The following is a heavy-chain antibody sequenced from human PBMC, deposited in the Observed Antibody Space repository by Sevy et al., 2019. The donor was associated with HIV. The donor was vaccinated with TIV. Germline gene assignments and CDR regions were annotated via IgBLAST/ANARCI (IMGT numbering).Heavy chain of an antibody. CDR1: GGSISSSSYY. V-gene: IGHV4-39*01. D-gene: IGHD2-2*01. Sequence: SETLSLTCTVSGGSISSSSYYWGWISQPPGKGLEWIGSIYYSGSTYYNPSLKSRVTISVDTSKNQFSLKLSSVTAADTAVYYCARQGRVPAAYRIFGFDYWGQGTLVTVSS. CDR2: IYYSGST. J-gene: IGHJ4*02. CDR3: ARQGRVPAAYRIFGFDY.